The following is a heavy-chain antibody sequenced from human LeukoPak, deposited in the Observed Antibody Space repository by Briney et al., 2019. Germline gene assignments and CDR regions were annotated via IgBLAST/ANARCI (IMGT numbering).Heavy chain of an antibody. Sequence: GGSLRLSCAASGFTVSSNYMSWVRQAPGKGLEWVSVIYSGGSTYYADSVKGRFTISRDNSKNTLYLQMNSLRAEDTAVYYCARGLSGYSSSLGYWGQGTLVTVPS. J-gene: IGHJ4*02. CDR1: GFTVSSNY. V-gene: IGHV3-66*01. CDR3: ARGLSGYSSSLGY. D-gene: IGHD6-6*01. CDR2: IYSGGST.